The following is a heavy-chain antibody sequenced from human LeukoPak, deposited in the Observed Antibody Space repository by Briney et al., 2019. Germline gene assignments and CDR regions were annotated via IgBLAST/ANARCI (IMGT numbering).Heavy chain of an antibody. CDR2: ISSSSSYI. V-gene: IGHV3-21*01. Sequence: GGSLRLSCAASGFTFSSYSMNWVRQAPGKGLEWVSSISSSSSYIHYADSVKGRFTISRDNAKNSLYLQMNSLRAEDTAVYYCARRIYCSGGSCYREAYYYYYMDVWGKGTTVTVSS. CDR1: GFTFSSYS. CDR3: ARRIYCSGGSCYREAYYYYYMDV. J-gene: IGHJ6*03. D-gene: IGHD2-15*01.